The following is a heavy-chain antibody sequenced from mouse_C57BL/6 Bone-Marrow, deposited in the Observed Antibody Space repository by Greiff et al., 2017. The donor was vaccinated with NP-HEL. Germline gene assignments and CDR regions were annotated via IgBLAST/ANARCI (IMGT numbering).Heavy chain of an antibody. Sequence: EVQRVESGGGLVKPGGSLKLSCAASGFTFSDYGMHWVRQAPEKGLEWVAYISSGSSTIYYADTVKGRFTISRDNAKNTLFLQMTSLRSEDTAMYYCARDLYYYGSSYVIAMDYWGQGTSVTVSS. CDR1: GFTFSDYG. V-gene: IGHV5-17*01. D-gene: IGHD1-1*01. CDR3: ARDLYYYGSSYVIAMDY. J-gene: IGHJ4*01. CDR2: ISSGSSTI.